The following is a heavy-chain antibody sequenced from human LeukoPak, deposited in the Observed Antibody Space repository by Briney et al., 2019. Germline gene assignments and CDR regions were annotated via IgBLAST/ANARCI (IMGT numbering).Heavy chain of an antibody. Sequence: ASVKVSCKVSGYSLSELSTHWVRQAPGQGLDWMGGFDPGDDETIYAQKFQGRVTMTEDTSTYTAYLELSSLRSEDRAVYVCATEKDQLLDSWGQGTPVTVSS. J-gene: IGHJ5*01. D-gene: IGHD1-1*01. V-gene: IGHV1-24*01. CDR1: GYSLSELS. CDR2: FDPGDDET. CDR3: ATEKDQLLDS.